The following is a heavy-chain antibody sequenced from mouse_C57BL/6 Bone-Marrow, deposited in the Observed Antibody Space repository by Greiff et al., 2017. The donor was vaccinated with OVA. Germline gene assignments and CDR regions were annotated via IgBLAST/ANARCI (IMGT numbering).Heavy chain of an antibody. V-gene: IGHV1-54*01. J-gene: IGHJ2*01. CDR3: ARGYYGRQYYFDY. Sequence: VQLQQSGAELVRPGTSVKVSCKASGYAFTNYLIEWVKQRPGQGLEWIGVINPGSGGTNYNEKFKGKATLTADKSSSTAYMQLSSLTSEDSAVYFCARGYYGRQYYFDYWGQGTTLTVSS. D-gene: IGHD1-1*01. CDR2: INPGSGGT. CDR1: GYAFTNYL.